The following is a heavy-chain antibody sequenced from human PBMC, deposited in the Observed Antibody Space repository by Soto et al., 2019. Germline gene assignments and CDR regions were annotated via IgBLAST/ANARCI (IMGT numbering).Heavy chain of an antibody. CDR2: IYYSGST. V-gene: IGHV4-61*01. J-gene: IGHJ5*02. D-gene: IGHD3-3*01. Sequence: ETLSLTCTVSGGSVSSGSYYWSWIRQPPGKGLEWIGYIYYSGSTNYNPSLKSRVTISVDTSKNQFSLKLSSVTAADTAVYYCARRDFWSGYYDDYNWFDPWGQGTLVTVSS. CDR3: ARRDFWSGYYDDYNWFDP. CDR1: GGSVSSGSYY.